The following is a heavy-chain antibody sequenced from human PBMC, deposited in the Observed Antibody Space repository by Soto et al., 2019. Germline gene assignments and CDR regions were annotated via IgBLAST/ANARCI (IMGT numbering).Heavy chain of an antibody. CDR3: ARDSRYSSGWYGDY. CDR2: IYYSGST. V-gene: IGHV4-59*01. CDR1: GGSISSYY. Sequence: PSETLSLTCTVSGGSISSYYWSWIRQPPGKGLEWIGYIYYSGSTNYNPSLKSRVTISVDTSKNQFSLKLSSVTAADTAVYYCARDSRYSSGWYGDYWGQGTLVTVSS. D-gene: IGHD6-19*01. J-gene: IGHJ4*02.